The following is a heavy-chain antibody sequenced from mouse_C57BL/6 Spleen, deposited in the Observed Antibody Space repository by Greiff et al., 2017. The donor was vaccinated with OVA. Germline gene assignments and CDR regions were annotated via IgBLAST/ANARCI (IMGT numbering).Heavy chain of an antibody. CDR1: GYTFTDYY. D-gene: IGHD2-3*01. CDR2: INPNNGGT. CDR3: ARDGYYVGYFDY. V-gene: IGHV1-26*01. Sequence: VQLQQSGPELVKPGASVKISCKASGYTFTDYYMNWVKQSHGKSLEWIGDINPNNGGTSYNQKFKGKATLTVDKSSSTAYMELRSLTSEDSAVYYCARDGYYVGYFDYWGQGTTLTVSS. J-gene: IGHJ2*01.